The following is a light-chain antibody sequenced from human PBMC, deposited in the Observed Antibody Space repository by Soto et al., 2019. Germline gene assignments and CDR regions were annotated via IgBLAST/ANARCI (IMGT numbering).Light chain of an antibody. CDR2: EVY. CDR1: SSDVGAYNL. J-gene: IGLJ2*01. CDR3: CSSVQRGTEI. V-gene: IGLV2-23*02. Sequence: QSALTQPASVSGSPGQSITISCTGSSSDVGAYNLVSWYQQHPGKAPQLIIYEVYKRPSGISNRFSGSKSGNTASLTVSGLQAEDEADYYCCSSVQRGTEIFGGGTKLTVL.